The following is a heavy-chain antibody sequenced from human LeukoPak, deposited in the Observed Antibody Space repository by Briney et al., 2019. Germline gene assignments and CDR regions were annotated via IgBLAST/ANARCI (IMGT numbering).Heavy chain of an antibody. CDR3: ARVSYDILTGYSYIDY. Sequence: GGSLRLSCAASGFTISSYSMNWVRQAPGKGLEWVSSIRSSSSYIYYADSVKGRFTISRDNAKNSLYLQMNSLGAEDTAVYYCARVSYDILTGYSYIDYWGQGTLVTVSS. J-gene: IGHJ4*02. CDR1: GFTISSYS. V-gene: IGHV3-21*01. CDR2: IRSSSSYI. D-gene: IGHD3-9*01.